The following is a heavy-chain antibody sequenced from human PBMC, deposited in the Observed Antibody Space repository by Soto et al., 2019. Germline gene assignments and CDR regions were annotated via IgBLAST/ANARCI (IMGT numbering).Heavy chain of an antibody. CDR2: ISYDGSNK. CDR1: GFTFSSYA. V-gene: IGHV3-30-3*01. J-gene: IGHJ6*02. CDR3: ARDQAAGAGMDV. Sequence: QVQLVESGGGVVQPGRSLRLSCAASGFTFSSYAMRWVRQAPGKGLEWVAVISYDGSNKYYADSVKGRFTISRDNSKNTLYLQMNSLRAEDTAVYYCARDQAAGAGMDVWGQGTTVTVSS. D-gene: IGHD6-13*01.